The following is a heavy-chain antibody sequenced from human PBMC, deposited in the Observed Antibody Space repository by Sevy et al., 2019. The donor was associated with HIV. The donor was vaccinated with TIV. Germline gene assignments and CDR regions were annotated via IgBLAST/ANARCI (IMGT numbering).Heavy chain of an antibody. J-gene: IGHJ5*02. CDR1: GFRFNTYV. D-gene: IGHD3-3*01. V-gene: IGHV3-23*01. CDR3: AKETTSGYFP. CDR2: ISASGGYT. Sequence: GGSLRLSCAVSGFRFNTYVMSWVRQAPGKGLEWVSSISASGGYTYYADSVKGRFAISRDNSENTVDLQMNSLRAEDTALYYCAKETTSGYFPWGQGTLVTVSS.